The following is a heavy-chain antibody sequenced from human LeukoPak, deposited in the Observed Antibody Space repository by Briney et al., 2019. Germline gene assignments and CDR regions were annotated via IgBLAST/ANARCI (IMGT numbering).Heavy chain of an antibody. D-gene: IGHD3-9*01. CDR1: GGSISSYY. J-gene: IGHJ3*02. CDR3: ARDRGYYYDILTGYREDAFDI. Sequence: SSETLSLTCTVSGGSISSYYWSWLRQPPGKGLEWIGYIYYSGSTNYNPSPKSRVTISVDTSKNQFSLKLSSVTAADTAVYYCARDRGYYYDILTGYREDAFDIWGQGTMVTVSS. CDR2: IYYSGST. V-gene: IGHV4-59*01.